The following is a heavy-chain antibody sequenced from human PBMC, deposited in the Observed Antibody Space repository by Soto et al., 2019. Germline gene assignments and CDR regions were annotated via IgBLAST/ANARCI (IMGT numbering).Heavy chain of an antibody. CDR2: IWYDGSNK. V-gene: IGHV3-33*01. CDR1: GFTFRSYG. Sequence: GGSLRLSCAASGFTFRSYGMHWVRQAPGKGLEWVAVIWYDGSNKYYADSVKGRFTISRDNLKNTLYLQMNSLRVEDTAVYYCARGAAVAGLPFDYWGQGTLVTVSS. J-gene: IGHJ4*02. D-gene: IGHD6-19*01. CDR3: ARGAAVAGLPFDY.